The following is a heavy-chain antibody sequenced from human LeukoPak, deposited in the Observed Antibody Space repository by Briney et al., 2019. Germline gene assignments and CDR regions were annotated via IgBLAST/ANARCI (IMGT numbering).Heavy chain of an antibody. CDR2: ISAYNGNT. J-gene: IGHJ5*02. V-gene: IGHV1-18*01. CDR3: ARWAAYGSGTESWFDP. D-gene: IGHD3-10*01. Sequence: GASVKVSCKASGYTFTSYGISWVRQAPGQGLEWMGWISAYNGNTNYAQKLQGRVTMTTDTSTSTAYMELRSLRSDDTAVYYCARWAAYGSGTESWFDPWGQGTLVTVSS. CDR1: GYTFTSYG.